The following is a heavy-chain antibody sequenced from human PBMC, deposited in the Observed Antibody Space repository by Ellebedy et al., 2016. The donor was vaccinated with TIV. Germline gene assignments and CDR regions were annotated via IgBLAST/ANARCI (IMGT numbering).Heavy chain of an antibody. CDR2: IDAGNGNR. D-gene: IGHD6-13*01. J-gene: IGHJ5*02. CDR1: GFTFTSFT. CDR3: ARSAGGGSSWYWFDP. Sequence: AASVKVSCKASGFTFTSFTLHWVRQAPGQRLEWIGWIDAGNGNRKYSQKFQDRVTFTRDTSASTAYMELRGLRSEDTAMYYCARSAGGGSSWYWFDPWGQGTLVTVSS. V-gene: IGHV1-3*01.